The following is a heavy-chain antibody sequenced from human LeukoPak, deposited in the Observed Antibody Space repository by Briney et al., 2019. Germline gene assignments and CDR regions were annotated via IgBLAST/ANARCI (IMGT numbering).Heavy chain of an antibody. Sequence: GESLRLSCAASGFTFSGYGMHWVRQAPGKGLEWVAVISYDGSNKYYAEPVKGRFTISRDNPKNTLYLQMNSLRGEDTAVYYCAKTLEDGSYDYWGRGTLVTVSS. CDR2: ISYDGSNK. CDR1: GFTFSGYG. V-gene: IGHV3-30*18. J-gene: IGHJ4*02. CDR3: AKTLEDGSYDY. D-gene: IGHD1-26*01.